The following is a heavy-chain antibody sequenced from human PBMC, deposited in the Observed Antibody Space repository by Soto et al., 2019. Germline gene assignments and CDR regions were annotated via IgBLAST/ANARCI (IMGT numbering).Heavy chain of an antibody. D-gene: IGHD3-3*01. Sequence: SETLSLTCTVSGGSISSYYWSWIRQPPGKGLEWIGYIYYSGSTNYNPSLKSRVTISVDTSKNQFSLKLSSVTAADTAVYYCARGGRSYDFWSGCLNNWFDPWGQGTLVTVSS. CDR2: IYYSGST. CDR1: GGSISSYY. V-gene: IGHV4-59*01. J-gene: IGHJ5*02. CDR3: ARGGRSYDFWSGCLNNWFDP.